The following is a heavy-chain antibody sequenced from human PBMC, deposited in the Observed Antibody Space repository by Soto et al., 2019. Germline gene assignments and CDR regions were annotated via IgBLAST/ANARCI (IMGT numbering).Heavy chain of an antibody. CDR3: ARGTRGYSSSWYAX. CDR1: GGSFSGYY. D-gene: IGHD6-13*01. CDR2: VYDSGST. V-gene: IGHV4-34*01. Sequence: LSLTCAVYGGSFSGYYWSWIRQPPGKGLEWIGRVYDSGSTNYNPSLKSRVTISVDTSKNQLSLKLSSVTAADTAVYYCARGTRGYSSSWYAXWGQGTTVTV. J-gene: IGHJ6*02.